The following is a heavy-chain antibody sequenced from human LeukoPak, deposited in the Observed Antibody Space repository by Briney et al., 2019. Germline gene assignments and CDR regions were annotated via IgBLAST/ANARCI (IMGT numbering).Heavy chain of an antibody. V-gene: IGHV3-21*01. Sequence: GGSLRLSCAASGFNFRTYTMNWVRQPPGKGLEWVSSISGSSAHIYYADSLKGRFTVSRDNAMNSLFLHMTNLGAEDTAIYYCARVGGAAGTAVAGFDIWGQGSLVTVSS. CDR2: ISGSSAHI. J-gene: IGHJ4*02. D-gene: IGHD6-13*01. CDR3: ARVGGAAGTAVAGFDI. CDR1: GFNFRTYT.